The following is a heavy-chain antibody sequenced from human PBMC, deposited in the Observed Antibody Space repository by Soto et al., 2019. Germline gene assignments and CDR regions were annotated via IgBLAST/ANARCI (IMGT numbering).Heavy chain of an antibody. V-gene: IGHV1-3*01. Sequence: GASVKVSCKASGYTFTNYGLSWVRQAPGQGLEWMGWINGGTGQTKHSHRFQDRVSITRDTSASTAYMELSSLRSEDTAVYYCARGKGMEENYYYYGLDIWGQGTTVTVSS. CDR2: INGGTGQT. D-gene: IGHD1-1*01. CDR3: ARGKGMEENYYYYGLDI. J-gene: IGHJ6*02. CDR1: GYTFTNYG.